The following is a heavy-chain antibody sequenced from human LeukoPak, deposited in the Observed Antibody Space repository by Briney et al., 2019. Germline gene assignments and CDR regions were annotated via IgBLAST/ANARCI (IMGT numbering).Heavy chain of an antibody. CDR3: TRDRYCSSTSCKYYFDY. D-gene: IGHD2-2*01. V-gene: IGHV3-49*04. J-gene: IGHJ4*02. Sequence: PGGSLRLYCTASGFSFSDYAMSWVRQAPGKGLEWVGFIRSKAYGGTTEYAASVKGRFSISRDDAESIAYLQMNSLKTEDTAVYYCTRDRYCSSTSCKYYFDYWGQGTLVTVSS. CDR1: GFSFSDYA. CDR2: IRSKAYGGTT.